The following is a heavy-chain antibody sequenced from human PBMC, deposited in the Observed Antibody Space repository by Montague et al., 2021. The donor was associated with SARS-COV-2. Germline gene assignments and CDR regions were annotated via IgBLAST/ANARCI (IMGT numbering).Heavy chain of an antibody. J-gene: IGHJ6*02. CDR3: ARDLFRYDSSGYYYPNSYDYGRDV. CDR2: IWYDGSNK. D-gene: IGHD3-22*01. Sequence: SLRLSCAASGFTFSSYGMHWVRQAPGKGLEWVAVIWYDGSNKYYADSVKGRFTISRDNSKNTLYLQMNSLRAEDTAVYYCARDLFRYDSSGYYYPNSYDYGRDVWGQGTTVTVSS. V-gene: IGHV3-33*01. CDR1: GFTFSSYG.